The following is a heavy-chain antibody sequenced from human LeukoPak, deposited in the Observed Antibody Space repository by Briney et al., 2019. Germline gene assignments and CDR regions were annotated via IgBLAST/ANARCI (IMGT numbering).Heavy chain of an antibody. CDR3: AKEPRNYYYYGMDV. Sequence: GRSLRLSCAASGFTFSSYGMHWVRQAPGKGLEWVAVISYDGSNKCYADSVKGRFTISRDNSKNTLYLQMNSLRAEDTAVYYCAKEPRNYYYYGMDVWGQGTTVTVSS. CDR1: GFTFSSYG. V-gene: IGHV3-30*18. CDR2: ISYDGSNK. J-gene: IGHJ6*02.